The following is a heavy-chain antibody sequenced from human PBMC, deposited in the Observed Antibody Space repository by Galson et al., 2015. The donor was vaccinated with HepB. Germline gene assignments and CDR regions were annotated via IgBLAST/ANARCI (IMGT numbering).Heavy chain of an antibody. V-gene: IGHV1-18*04. CDR1: GYTFTSYY. CDR2: ISAYNGNT. CDR3: ARGYYDSSGYYD. D-gene: IGHD3-22*01. Sequence: SVKVSCKASGYTFTSYYMHWVRQAPGQGLEWMGWISAYNGNTNYAQKLQGRVTMTTDTSTSTAYMELRSLRSEDTAVYYCARGYYDSSGYYDWGQGTLVTVSS. J-gene: IGHJ4*02.